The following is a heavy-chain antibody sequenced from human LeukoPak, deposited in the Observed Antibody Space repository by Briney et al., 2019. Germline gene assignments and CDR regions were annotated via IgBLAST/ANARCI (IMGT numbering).Heavy chain of an antibody. J-gene: IGHJ6*02. CDR3: ARAEVRYDFWSGYHPRHGMDV. D-gene: IGHD3-3*01. CDR2: IYSGGST. V-gene: IGHV3-66*01. CDR1: GFTVSSNY. Sequence: GGSLRLSCAASGFTVSSNYMSRVRQAPGKGLEWVSVIYSGGSTYYADSVKGRFTISRDNSKNTLYLQMNSLRAEDTAVYYCARAEVRYDFWSGYHPRHGMDVWGQGTTVTVSS.